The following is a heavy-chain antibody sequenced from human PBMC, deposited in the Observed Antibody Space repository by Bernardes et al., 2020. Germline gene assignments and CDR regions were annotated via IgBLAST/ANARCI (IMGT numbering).Heavy chain of an antibody. V-gene: IGHV3-30*18. CDR3: AKDGGCSGGSCYLDY. CDR1: GFTFSSYG. Sequence: GGFLRLYCAASGFTFSSYGMHWVRQAPGKGLEGVAVISYEGSNKYYADSVKGRFTISRDNSKNTLYLQMNSLRAEDTAVYYCAKDGGCSGGSCYLDYWGQGTLVTVSS. J-gene: IGHJ4*02. CDR2: ISYEGSNK. D-gene: IGHD2-15*01.